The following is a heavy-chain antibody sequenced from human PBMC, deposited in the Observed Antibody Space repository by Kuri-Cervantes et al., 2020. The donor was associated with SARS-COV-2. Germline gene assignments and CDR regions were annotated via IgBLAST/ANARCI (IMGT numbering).Heavy chain of an antibody. V-gene: IGHV1-24*01. CDR1: GYTLTDLS. J-gene: IGHJ4*02. Sequence: ASVKVSCKVSGYTLTDLSMHWVRQAPGKGLERMGGVDPEDGETIYEQKFLVRVTMTEDTSTDTAYMELSSLRSEDTAVYYCATIAAAGTHPARDNHSYYFDYWSQGPLVTVSS. CDR3: ATIAAAGTHPARDNHSYYFDY. CDR2: VDPEDGET. D-gene: IGHD6-13*01.